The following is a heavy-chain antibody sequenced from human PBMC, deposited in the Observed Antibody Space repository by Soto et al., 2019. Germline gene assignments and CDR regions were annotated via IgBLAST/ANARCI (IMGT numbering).Heavy chain of an antibody. V-gene: IGHV4-34*01. J-gene: IGHJ5*02. D-gene: IGHD1-1*01. CDR1: GGFLSESY. CDR3: VRILYQLPSSVLGLPP. CDR2: INHVGGT. Sequence: PSETLSLTCAVYGGFLSESYWTWIRQPPGKGLEWIGEINHVGGTNYNPSLKSRVTMSVDTSQNQFSLRLISVTAADTAMFFCVRILYQLPSSVLGLPPGGRGPPLTVPS.